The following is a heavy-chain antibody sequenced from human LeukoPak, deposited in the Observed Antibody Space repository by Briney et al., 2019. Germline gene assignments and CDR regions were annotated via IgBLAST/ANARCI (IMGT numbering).Heavy chain of an antibody. D-gene: IGHD3-22*01. CDR1: GFTVSGNY. Sequence: PGGSLRLSCAASGFTVSGNYMSWVRQAPGKGLEWVSVIYSGGSAFNADSVKGRFTTSRDNSKNTLYLQMNSLRAEDTAVYYCASNYDSSGYLHFDYWGQGTLVTVSS. J-gene: IGHJ4*02. CDR2: IYSGGSA. CDR3: ASNYDSSGYLHFDY. V-gene: IGHV3-53*01.